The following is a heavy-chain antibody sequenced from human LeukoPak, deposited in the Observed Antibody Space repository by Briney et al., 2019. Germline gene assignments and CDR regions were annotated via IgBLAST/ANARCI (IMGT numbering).Heavy chain of an antibody. J-gene: IGHJ3*02. CDR3: AISGSYYGFAFDI. Sequence: VSVNVSCKVSGYTLTELSMHWVRQAPGKGLEWMGGFDPEDGETIYAQKFQGRVTMTEDTSTDTAYMELSSLRSEDTAVYYCAISGSYYGFAFDIWGQGTMVTVSS. CDR2: FDPEDGET. D-gene: IGHD1-26*01. V-gene: IGHV1-24*01. CDR1: GYTLTELS.